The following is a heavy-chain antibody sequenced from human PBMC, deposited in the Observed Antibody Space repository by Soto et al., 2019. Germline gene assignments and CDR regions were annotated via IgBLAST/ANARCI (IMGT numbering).Heavy chain of an antibody. CDR2: IIPIFGTA. CDR1: GGTFSSYA. D-gene: IGHD5-12*01. V-gene: IGHV1-69*13. Sequence: PSVKVSCKASGGTFSSYAISWVRQAPGQGLEWMGGIIPIFGTANYAQKFQGRVTITADESTSTAYMELSSLRSEDTAVYYCARADRRWLQTDAFDIWGQGTMVTVSS. J-gene: IGHJ3*02. CDR3: ARADRRWLQTDAFDI.